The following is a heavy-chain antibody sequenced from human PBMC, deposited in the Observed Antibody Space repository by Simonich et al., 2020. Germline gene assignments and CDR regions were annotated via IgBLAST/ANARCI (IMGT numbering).Heavy chain of an antibody. D-gene: IGHD2-2*01. V-gene: IGHV1-2*06. CDR1: GYTFTDYS. CDR3: GRDTFLGYCSSTSCYDAFDI. CDR2: INLTRGGT. Sequence: QVQLVQSGAEVKKPWASVKVSCKPSGYTFTDYSMHLARQAPVQVLEVLERINLTRGGTSDEQKFPVRDTLTGDPSISTDSMELTSLRSDDTAVYYCGRDTFLGYCSSTSCYDAFDIWGQGTMVTVSS. J-gene: IGHJ3*02.